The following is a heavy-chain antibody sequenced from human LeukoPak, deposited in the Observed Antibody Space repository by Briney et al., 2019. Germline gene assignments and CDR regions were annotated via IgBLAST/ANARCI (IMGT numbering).Heavy chain of an antibody. CDR3: AKDLGD. CDR2: IRYDGSDK. Sequence: GGSLRLSCAASGFTFSNYGMHWVRQAPGKGLEWVSFIRYDGSDKYYADSVKGRFTISRDNSKNKVYLQTNSLTTEDTALYYCAKDLGDWGQGTLVTVSS. D-gene: IGHD1-26*01. J-gene: IGHJ4*02. V-gene: IGHV3-30*02. CDR1: GFTFSNYG.